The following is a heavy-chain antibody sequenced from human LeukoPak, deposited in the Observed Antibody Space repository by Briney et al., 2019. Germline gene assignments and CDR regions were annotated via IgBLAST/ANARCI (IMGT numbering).Heavy chain of an antibody. CDR2: IWYDGSKK. CDR1: GFTFSNYG. V-gene: IGHV3-33*01. Sequence: PGGSLRLSCAASGFTFSNYGMHWVRQAPGKGLEWVALIWYDGSKKYYADSVKGRFTISRDNSKNTLYLQMNSLRAEDTAVYYCARDDGIGLDALDVWGRGTLVTVSS. J-gene: IGHJ3*01. D-gene: IGHD1-14*01. CDR3: ARDDGIGLDALDV.